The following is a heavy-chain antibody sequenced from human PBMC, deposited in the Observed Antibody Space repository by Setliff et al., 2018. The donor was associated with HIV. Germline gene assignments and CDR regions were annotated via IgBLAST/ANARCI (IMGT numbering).Heavy chain of an antibody. V-gene: IGHV1-18*04. D-gene: IGHD2-2*01. J-gene: IGHJ4*02. CDR2: IRADNGNT. CDR3: AHNTYCSSTSCYFGY. CDR1: GYTFTDYF. Sequence: ASVKVSCKASGYTFTDYFMHWVRQAPGQGLEWMGWIRADNGNTNYAQKLQGRVTMTTDTSTRTAYMELRSLRSDDTAVYYCAHNTYCSSTSCYFGYWGQGTLVTVSS.